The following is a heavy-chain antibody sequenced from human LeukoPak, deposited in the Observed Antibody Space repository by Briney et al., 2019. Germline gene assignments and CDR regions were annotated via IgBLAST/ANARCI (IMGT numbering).Heavy chain of an antibody. Sequence: PSETLSLTCTVSGGSISNYYWGWIRQPPGKGLEWIGGIYYSGSTYYNPSLKSRVTISVDTSKNQFSLKLSSVTAADTAVYYCARRGTMVRGYFDYWGQGTLVTVSS. V-gene: IGHV4-39*01. J-gene: IGHJ4*02. CDR1: GGSISNYY. CDR2: IYYSGST. D-gene: IGHD3-10*01. CDR3: ARRGTMVRGYFDY.